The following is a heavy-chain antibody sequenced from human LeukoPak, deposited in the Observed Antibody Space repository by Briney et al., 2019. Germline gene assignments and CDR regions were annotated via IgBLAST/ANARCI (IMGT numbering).Heavy chain of an antibody. CDR1: GYTFTSYG. D-gene: IGHD2-2*01. CDR2: ISAYNGNT. Sequence: GASVKVSCKASGYTFTSYGISWVRQAPGQGLEWIGWISAYNGNTNYAQKLQGRVTMTTDTSTSTAYMELRSLRSDDTAVYYCADTSYPWHDAFDIWGQGTMVTVSS. CDR3: ADTSYPWHDAFDI. J-gene: IGHJ3*02. V-gene: IGHV1-18*01.